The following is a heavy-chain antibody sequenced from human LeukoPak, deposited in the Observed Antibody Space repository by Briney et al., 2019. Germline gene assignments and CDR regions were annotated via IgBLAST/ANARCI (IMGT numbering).Heavy chain of an antibody. Sequence: GGSLRLSCAASGFKFDDFGMSWVRHVPGKGLEWVSGTNWVGASTGYGDSVKGRFTISRDNVKNSLYLRMNSLRVEDTALYFCGRVYCSTTSCYDYYDYYMDVWGKGTTVTVSS. CDR1: GFKFDDFG. J-gene: IGHJ6*03. CDR2: TNWVGAST. V-gene: IGHV3-20*04. CDR3: GRVYCSTTSCYDYYDYYMDV. D-gene: IGHD2-2*01.